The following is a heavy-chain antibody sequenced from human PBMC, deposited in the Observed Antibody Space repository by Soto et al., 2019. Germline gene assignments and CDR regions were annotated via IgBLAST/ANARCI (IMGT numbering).Heavy chain of an antibody. D-gene: IGHD4-17*01. Sequence: GASVKVSCKASGYTFTSYGISWVRQAPGQGLEWMGWISAYNGNTNYAQKLQGRVTMTTDTSTSTAYMELRSLRSDDTAVYYCATGPYSDYRNFNFFDYWGQGTLVTVSS. J-gene: IGHJ4*02. CDR1: GYTFTSYG. CDR2: ISAYNGNT. CDR3: ATGPYSDYRNFNFFDY. V-gene: IGHV1-18*01.